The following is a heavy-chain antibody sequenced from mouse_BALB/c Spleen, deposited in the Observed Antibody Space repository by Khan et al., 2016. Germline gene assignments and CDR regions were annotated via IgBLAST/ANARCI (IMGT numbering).Heavy chain of an antibody. Sequence: EVQLQESGPELVKPGASVKVSCKASGYSFTDYNMYWVKQSHGKTLEWIGYIDPYNGGTNYNQKFKDKATLTVDKSSSTAFMHLNSLTSEDSAVXYYARSTMITTDWFAYWGQGTLVTVSA. CDR2: IDPYNGGT. V-gene: IGHV1S135*01. D-gene: IGHD2-4*01. CDR1: GYSFTDYN. J-gene: IGHJ3*01. CDR3: ARSTMITTDWFAY.